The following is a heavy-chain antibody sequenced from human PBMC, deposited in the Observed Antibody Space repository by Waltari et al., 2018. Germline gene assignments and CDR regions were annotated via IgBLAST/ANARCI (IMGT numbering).Heavy chain of an antibody. J-gene: IGHJ4*02. D-gene: IGHD1-26*01. CDR2: IIPIFKTP. Sequence: QVQVLQSGAEVKKPGSSVQVSCKTSGGSFSNSAFAWVRQAPGQGLEYMGGIIPIFKTPNYAQNFRDRVTVSADESTSTVYMELRSLRSGDTAVYFCAREGEGVVGATPFDHWGPGTLVTVSS. CDR1: GGSFSNSA. CDR3: AREGEGVVGATPFDH. V-gene: IGHV1-69*01.